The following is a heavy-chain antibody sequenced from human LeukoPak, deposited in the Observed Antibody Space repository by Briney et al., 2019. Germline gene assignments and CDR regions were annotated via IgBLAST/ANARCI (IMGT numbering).Heavy chain of an antibody. CDR2: FDPEDGET. CDR3: ATARTSSGFNNWFDP. CDR1: GYTLTQLS. Sequence: ASVKVSCKVSGYTLTQLSMHWVRQAPGKGLEWMGGFDPEDGETIYAHKFQGRVTMTEDTSTDTAYMELSSLRSEDTAVYYCATARTSSGFNNWFDPWGQGTLVTVSS. J-gene: IGHJ5*02. D-gene: IGHD3-22*01. V-gene: IGHV1-24*01.